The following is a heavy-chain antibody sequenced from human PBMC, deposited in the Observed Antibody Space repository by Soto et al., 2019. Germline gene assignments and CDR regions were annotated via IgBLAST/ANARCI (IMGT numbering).Heavy chain of an antibody. D-gene: IGHD3-10*01. J-gene: IGHJ6*02. Sequence: SVKVSCKASGGTFSSYAISWVRQAPGQGLEWMGGIIPIFGTANYAQKFQGRVTITADKSTSTAYMELSSLRSEDTAVYYCALAEGSGSYYNIDYYYYGIDVWGQGPTVTVYS. CDR3: ALAEGSGSYYNIDYYYYGIDV. CDR1: GGTFSSYA. CDR2: IIPIFGTA. V-gene: IGHV1-69*06.